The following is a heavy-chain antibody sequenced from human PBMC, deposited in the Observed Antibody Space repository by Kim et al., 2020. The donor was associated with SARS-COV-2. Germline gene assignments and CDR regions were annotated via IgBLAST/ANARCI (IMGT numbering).Heavy chain of an antibody. V-gene: IGHV3-53*01. CDR3: VVNSGGDISTYHLIFYY. D-gene: IGHD2-21*02. Sequence: GGSLRLSCAASGFTFSSHYMNWVRQAPGKGLEWVSVIYNDGSNNWAEDAVEGLSTISGDNTNTTQYLQINRLTDEATAVYYCVVNSGGDISTYHLIFYY. J-gene: IGHJ4*01. CDR1: GFTFSSHY. CDR2: IYNDGSN.